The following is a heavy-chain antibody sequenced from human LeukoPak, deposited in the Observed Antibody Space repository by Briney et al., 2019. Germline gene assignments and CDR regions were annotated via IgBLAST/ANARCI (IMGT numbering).Heavy chain of an antibody. D-gene: IGHD3-22*01. J-gene: IGHJ5*02. CDR3: ARAYYAGSGYYFTP. V-gene: IGHV4-39*01. Sequence: SETLSLTCTVSGGSISSNSYYWGWIRQPPGKGLEWIGSIYHSGSTYYNPSLKSRVTISVETSKNQFSLKLSSMTAADTAVYYCARAYYAGSGYYFTPWGQGTLVTVSS. CDR2: IYHSGST. CDR1: GGSISSNSYY.